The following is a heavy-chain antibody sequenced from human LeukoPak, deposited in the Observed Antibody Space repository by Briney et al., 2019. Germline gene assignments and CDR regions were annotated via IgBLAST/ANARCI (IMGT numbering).Heavy chain of an antibody. J-gene: IGHJ4*01. CDR2: IYSGGST. D-gene: IGHD3-16*01. V-gene: IGHV3-66*01. Sequence: GGSLRLSCAASGFTVSSNYMSWVRQAPGKGLEWVSVIYSGGSTYYADSVKGRFTISRDNSKNTLYLQMNSLRAKDTAVYYCARDGLDLGYWGAPGDYWGQEPWSPSPQ. CDR3: ARDGLDLGYWGAPGDY. CDR1: GFTVSSNY.